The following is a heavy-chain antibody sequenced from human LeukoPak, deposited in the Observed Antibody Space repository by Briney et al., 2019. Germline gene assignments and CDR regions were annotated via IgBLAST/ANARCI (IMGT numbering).Heavy chain of an antibody. Sequence: GGSLRLSCAASGFTFDDYGMSWVRQAPGKGLEWVSGINWNGGSTGYADSVKGRFTISRDNAKNSLYLQMNSLRAEDTALYYCAKSQTREYYFDYWGQGTLVTVSS. V-gene: IGHV3-20*04. CDR1: GFTFDDYG. CDR3: AKSQTREYYFDY. D-gene: IGHD3-10*01. CDR2: INWNGGST. J-gene: IGHJ4*02.